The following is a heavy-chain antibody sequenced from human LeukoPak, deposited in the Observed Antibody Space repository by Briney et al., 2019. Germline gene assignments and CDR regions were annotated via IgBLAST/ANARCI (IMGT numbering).Heavy chain of an antibody. CDR3: ARGPPYSSGWHWGHPFDY. CDR2: IYTSGSS. V-gene: IGHV4-61*02. J-gene: IGHJ4*02. Sequence: SETLSLTCTVSGGSISSVSYYWSWIREPAGKGLEWIGRIYTSGSSEYNPSLKSRVTVSVDTSRNQFSLKLSSVTAADTAVYYCARGPPYSSGWHWGHPFDYWGQGTLVTVSS. D-gene: IGHD6-19*01. CDR1: GGSISSVSYY.